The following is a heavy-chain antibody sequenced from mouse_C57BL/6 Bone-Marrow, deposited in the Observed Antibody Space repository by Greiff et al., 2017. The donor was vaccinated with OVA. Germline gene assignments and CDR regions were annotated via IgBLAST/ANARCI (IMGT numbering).Heavy chain of an antibody. CDR2: SRNKANDYTT. J-gene: IGHJ1*03. Sequence: EVKVVESGGGLVQSGRSLRLSCATSGFTFSDFYMEWVRHAPGKGLEWIAASRNKANDYTTEYSASVKGRFIVSRDTSQSILYLQMNALRAEDTAIYYCARGYGSSYDWYFDVWGTGTTVTVSS. CDR1: GFTFSDFY. CDR3: ARGYGSSYDWYFDV. V-gene: IGHV7-1*01. D-gene: IGHD1-1*01.